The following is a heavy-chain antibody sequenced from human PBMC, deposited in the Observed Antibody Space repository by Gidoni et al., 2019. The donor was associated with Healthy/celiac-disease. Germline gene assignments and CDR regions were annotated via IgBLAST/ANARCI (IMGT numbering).Heavy chain of an antibody. CDR2: IYSGGST. V-gene: IGHV3-66*01. J-gene: IGHJ4*02. CDR3: ARGPYCTKGVCYSFDY. Sequence: EVQLAESGGGLVHPGGSLRLSCAASGFPFSSNYMRWVRQAPGKGLEWVSVIYSGGSTYDADSVKGRFTISRDNSKNTLYLQMNSLRAEDTAVYYCARGPYCTKGVCYSFDYWGQGTLVTVSS. CDR1: GFPFSSNY. D-gene: IGHD2-8*01.